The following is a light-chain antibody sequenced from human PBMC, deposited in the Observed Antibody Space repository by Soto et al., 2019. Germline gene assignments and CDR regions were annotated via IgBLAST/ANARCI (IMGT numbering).Light chain of an antibody. CDR1: QSVSSN. J-gene: IGKJ1*01. CDR3: QQFNNWPWS. V-gene: IGKV3-15*01. CDR2: GTS. Sequence: EIVMTQSPVTLSVSPGERATLSCRASQSVSSNLAWYQQKPGQAPRLLIYGTSTRATGIPARFSGSGSATEFTLTISGLQSEDFAVYYCQQFNNWPWSFGQGTKVDI.